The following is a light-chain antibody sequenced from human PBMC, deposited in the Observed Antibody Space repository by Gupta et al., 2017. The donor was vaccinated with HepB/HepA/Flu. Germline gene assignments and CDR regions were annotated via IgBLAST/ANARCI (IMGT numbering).Light chain of an antibody. CDR1: TSNIGSNP. J-gene: IGLJ3*02. CDR2: SNT. CDR3: AAWDDSLSGQV. Sequence: QSVLVQPPSASGTPWQRVTVSCSGSTSNIGSNPVNWYQQLPRTAPKLLIYSNTHRPSGVPDRFSGSKSGTSGSLAISGLQSEDEADYYCAAWDDSLSGQVFGGGTKLTVL. V-gene: IGLV1-44*01.